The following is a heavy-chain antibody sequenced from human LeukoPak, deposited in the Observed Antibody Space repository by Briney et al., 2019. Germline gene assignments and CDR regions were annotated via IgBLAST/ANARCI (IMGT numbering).Heavy chain of an antibody. CDR2: IIPIFGTA. V-gene: IGHV1-69*13. D-gene: IGHD5-12*01. J-gene: IGHJ4*02. CDR1: GGTFSSYA. CDR3: AAQGRGYSGYDADY. Sequence: GASVKVSCKASGGTFSSYAISWVRQAPGQGLEWMGGIIPIFGTANYAQKFQGRVTITADESTSTAYIELSSLRSEDTAVYYCAAQGRGYSGYDADYWGQGTLVTVSS.